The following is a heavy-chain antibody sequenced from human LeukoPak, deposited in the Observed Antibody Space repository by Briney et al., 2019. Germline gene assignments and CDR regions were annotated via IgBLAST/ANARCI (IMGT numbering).Heavy chain of an antibody. CDR2: IYYSGST. V-gene: IGHV4-59*01. J-gene: IGHJ4*02. CDR1: GGSISSYY. D-gene: IGHD2-2*01. Sequence: PSETLSLTCTVSGGSISSYYWSWIRQPPGKGLEWIGYIYYSGSTNYNPSLKSRVTISVDTSKNQFSLKLSSVTAADTAVYYCASLKYAVQFDYWGQGTLVTVSS. CDR3: ASLKYAVQFDY.